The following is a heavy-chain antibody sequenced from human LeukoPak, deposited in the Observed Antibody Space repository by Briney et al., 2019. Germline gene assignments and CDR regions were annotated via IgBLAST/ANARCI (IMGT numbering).Heavy chain of an antibody. J-gene: IGHJ4*02. CDR2: ISAYNGNT. CDR1: GYTFTSYG. V-gene: IGHV1-18*01. CDR3: ARAKGAMVRGVLSLVPDYYFDY. Sequence: ASVKVSCTASGYTFTSYGISWVRQAPGQGLEWMGWISAYNGNTNYAQKLQGRVTMTTDTSTSTAYMELRSLRSDDTAVYYCARAKGAMVRGVLSLVPDYYFDYWGQGTLVTVSS. D-gene: IGHD3-10*01.